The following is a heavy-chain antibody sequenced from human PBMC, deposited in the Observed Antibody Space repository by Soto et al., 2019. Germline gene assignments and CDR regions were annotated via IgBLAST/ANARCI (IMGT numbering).Heavy chain of an antibody. CDR2: ISGSGGST. V-gene: IGHV3-23*01. CDR3: ARLDYDFWSGYYTYDY. CDR1: GFTFSSYA. D-gene: IGHD3-3*01. J-gene: IGHJ4*02. Sequence: GGSLRLSCAASGFTFSSYAMSWVRQAPGKGLEWVSAISGSGGSTYCADSVKGRFTISRDNAKNSLYLQMNSLRAEDTAVYYCARLDYDFWSGYYTYDYWGQGTLVTVSS.